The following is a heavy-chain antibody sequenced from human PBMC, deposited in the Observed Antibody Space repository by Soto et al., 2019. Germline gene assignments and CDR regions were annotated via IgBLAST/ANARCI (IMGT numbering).Heavy chain of an antibody. D-gene: IGHD1-26*01. CDR3: ARGSSWELPNYYYYGMDV. J-gene: IGHJ6*02. V-gene: IGHV1-18*01. CDR2: ISAYNGNT. Sequence: ASVKVSCKASGYTFTSYGISWVRQAPGQGLEWMGWISAYNGNTNYAQKLQGRVTMTTDTSTSTAYMELRGLRSDDTAVYYCARGSSWELPNYYYYGMDVWGQGTTVTVSS. CDR1: GYTFTSYG.